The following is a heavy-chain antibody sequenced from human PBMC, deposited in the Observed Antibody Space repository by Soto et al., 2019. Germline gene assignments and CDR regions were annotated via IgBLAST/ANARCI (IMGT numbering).Heavy chain of an antibody. CDR1: GYTFSDFD. CDR2: MNAKSGDT. D-gene: IGHD3-16*01. Sequence: QAHLEQSGAELKRPGASVKVSCKASGYTFSDFDINCLRQASGQGPEWMGWMNAKSGDTFFAQRFQGKFNMTWDTSLSTAYMEVGRLTSDDTAIYYCARGNPFNYAGFDVWGQGTTVAVSS. CDR3: ARGNPFNYAGFDV. V-gene: IGHV1-8*01. J-gene: IGHJ6*02.